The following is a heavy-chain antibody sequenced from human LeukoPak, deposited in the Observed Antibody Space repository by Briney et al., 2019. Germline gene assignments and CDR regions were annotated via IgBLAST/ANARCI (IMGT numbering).Heavy chain of an antibody. CDR1: GFTFNGYW. V-gene: IGHV3-7*01. CDR3: ARGWTASWWFDP. D-gene: IGHD2-15*01. CDR2: IKEDGSAQ. J-gene: IGHJ5*02. Sequence: GGSLRLSCAASGFTFNGYWMSWVRQAPGKGLEWVANIKEDGSAQYYVGSVKGRFTISRDNAKNSLNLQMNSLRAEDTAVYYCARGWTASWWFDPWGQGTLVTVSS.